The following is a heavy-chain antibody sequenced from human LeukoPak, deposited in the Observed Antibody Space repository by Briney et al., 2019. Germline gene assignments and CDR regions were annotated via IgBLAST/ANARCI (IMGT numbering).Heavy chain of an antibody. Sequence: GGSLRLSCAASGFTFSGFAMTWVRQAPGKGLEWVSTISESGGSAYNADSVKGRFTISRDYSRNTLYLQMNSLRAEDTAVYYCAKGGGSSIWFGEHHFDYWGQGTLVTVSS. D-gene: IGHD3-10*01. V-gene: IGHV3-23*01. CDR1: GFTFSGFA. CDR2: ISESGGSA. CDR3: AKGGGSSIWFGEHHFDY. J-gene: IGHJ4*02.